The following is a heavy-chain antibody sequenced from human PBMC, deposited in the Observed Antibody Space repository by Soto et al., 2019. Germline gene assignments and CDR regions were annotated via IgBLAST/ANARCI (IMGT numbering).Heavy chain of an antibody. J-gene: IGHJ4*02. V-gene: IGHV1-2*02. CDR1: GYSFTGNS. Sequence: ASVKVSCKASGYSFTGNSMHWVRQAPGQGLEWMGWINPNNGGTNYAQKFQGRVTMTRDTTISTAYMDLSRLRSDDTAVYYCARGRHGYSGYDASDYWGQGTLVTVSS. CDR2: INPNNGGT. CDR3: ARGRHGYSGYDASDY. D-gene: IGHD5-12*01.